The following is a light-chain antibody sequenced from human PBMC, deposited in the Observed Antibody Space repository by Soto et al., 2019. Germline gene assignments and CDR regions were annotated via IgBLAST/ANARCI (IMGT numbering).Light chain of an antibody. CDR3: QIYAGPVGYT. CDR1: QTVRSNY. V-gene: IGKV3-20*01. CDR2: GAS. J-gene: IGKJ2*01. Sequence: EVVLTQSPSTLSLSAGDRATLSCRASQTVRSNYLAWYQHKPGQAPKLLIYGASSRATDIPGRFSGSGSGTDFALTISRLEPEDSAVYYCQIYAGPVGYTFGQGTK.